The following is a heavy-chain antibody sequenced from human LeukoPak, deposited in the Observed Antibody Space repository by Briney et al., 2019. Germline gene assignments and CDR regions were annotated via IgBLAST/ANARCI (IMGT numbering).Heavy chain of an antibody. CDR3: ASLPTPLLWFGDTPAFDI. CDR2: ISWNSGSI. Sequence: GGSLRLSCAASGFTFDDYAMHWVRQAPGKGLEWASGISWNSGSIGYADSVKGRFTISRDNAKNSLYLQMNSLRAEDTALYYCASLPTPLLWFGDTPAFDIWGQGTMVTVSS. D-gene: IGHD3-10*01. CDR1: GFTFDDYA. V-gene: IGHV3-9*01. J-gene: IGHJ3*02.